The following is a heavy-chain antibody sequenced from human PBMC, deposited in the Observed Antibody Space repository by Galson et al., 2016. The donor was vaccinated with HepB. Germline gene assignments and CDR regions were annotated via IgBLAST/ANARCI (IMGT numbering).Heavy chain of an antibody. V-gene: IGHV3-74*01. CDR3: ARLGGNYRTTSHFGY. Sequence: SLRLSCAASGFTFSTYWMHWVRQAPGKGLVWVSRINSVGRSTSYADSVKGRFTISRDNAKNTLYLQMDSLRAEDTAVYYCARLGGNYRTTSHFGYWGQGTMVTVSS. D-gene: IGHD1-26*01. J-gene: IGHJ3*01. CDR2: INSVGRST. CDR1: GFTFSTYW.